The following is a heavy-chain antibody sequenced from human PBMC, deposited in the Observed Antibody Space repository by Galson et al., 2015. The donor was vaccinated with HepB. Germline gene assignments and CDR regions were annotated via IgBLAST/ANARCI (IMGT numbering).Heavy chain of an antibody. CDR3: ARVGAAAGFLDF. V-gene: IGHV1-18*01. Sequence: SVKVSCKASGYTFSNFAVGWVRQAPGQGLERLGWISGYSGNTNYAQNFQIRVTLTSDTSTTTSYMELRSLRSDDTAVYYCARVGAAAGFLDFWGQGTLVTVSS. J-gene: IGHJ4*02. CDR1: GYTFSNFA. D-gene: IGHD6-25*01. CDR2: ISGYSGNT.